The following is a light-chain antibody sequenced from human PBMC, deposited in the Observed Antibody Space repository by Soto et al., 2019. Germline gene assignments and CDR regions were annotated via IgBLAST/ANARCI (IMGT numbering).Light chain of an antibody. J-gene: IGKJ5*01. V-gene: IGKV3-20*01. Sequence: EIVLTQSPGTLSLSPGERATLSCRASQSVSSSYLAWYQQKPGQAPRLLIYGASSRATGIPDRFSGSGSGTDFTLTISRLEPEDFAVYYCQQYGSRSPVTFGQGTRLEIK. CDR1: QSVSSSY. CDR2: GAS. CDR3: QQYGSRSPVT.